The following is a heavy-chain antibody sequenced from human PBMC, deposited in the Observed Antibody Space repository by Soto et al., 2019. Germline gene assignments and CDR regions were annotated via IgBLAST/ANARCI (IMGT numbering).Heavy chain of an antibody. Sequence: QVQLVESGGGVVQPGRSLRLSFAASGFTFSSYGMHWVRQAPGKGLEWVAVIWYDGSNKYYADSVKGRFTISRDNSKNTRYLQMNSLRAEDTAVYYCARESDDYISSWGQGTLVTVSS. CDR2: IWYDGSNK. CDR3: ARESDDYISS. J-gene: IGHJ4*02. V-gene: IGHV3-33*01. CDR1: GFTFSSYG. D-gene: IGHD2-21*01.